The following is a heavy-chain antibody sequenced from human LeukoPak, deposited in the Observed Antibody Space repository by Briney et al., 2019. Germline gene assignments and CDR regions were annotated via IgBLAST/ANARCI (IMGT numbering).Heavy chain of an antibody. CDR3: ARAQSSGYYYVFGGNSGDYFDY. D-gene: IGHD3-22*01. CDR1: GYTFTSYG. Sequence: ASVKVSCKASGYTFTSYGISWVRQAPGQGLEWMGWISAYNGNTNYAQKLQGRVTMTTDTSTSTAYMELRSLRSDDTAVYYCARAQSSGYYYVFGGNSGDYFDYWGQGTLVTVSS. V-gene: IGHV1-18*01. CDR2: ISAYNGNT. J-gene: IGHJ4*02.